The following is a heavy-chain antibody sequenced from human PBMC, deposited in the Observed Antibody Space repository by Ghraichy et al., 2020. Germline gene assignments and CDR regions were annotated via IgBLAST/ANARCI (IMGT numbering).Heavy chain of an antibody. CDR2: ISGSGGST. D-gene: IGHD3-16*02. CDR1: GFTFSSYA. CDR3: AKGRAGDYVWGSYRYTGFDY. J-gene: IGHJ4*02. Sequence: GGSLRLSCAASGFTFSSYAMSWVRQAPGKGLEWVSAISGSGGSTYYADSVKGRFTISRDNSKNTLYLQMNSLRAEDTAVYYCAKGRAGDYVWGSYRYTGFDYWGQGTLVTVSS. V-gene: IGHV3-23*01.